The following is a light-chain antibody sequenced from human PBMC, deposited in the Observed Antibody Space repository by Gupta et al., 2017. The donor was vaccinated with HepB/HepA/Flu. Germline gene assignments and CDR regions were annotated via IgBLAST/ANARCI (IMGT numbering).Light chain of an antibody. Sequence: DIVMTQSPLSLPVTPGEPASISCRSSQSLLHSNGYNYLDWYLQKPGQSPQLLIYLGSNRASGGPDRFSGSGSGTDFTLKSSRGEAEDVGVYYGRQDLQTWTFGQGTKVEIK. CDR1: QSLLHSNGYNY. CDR2: LGS. CDR3: RQDLQTWT. J-gene: IGKJ1*01. V-gene: IGKV2-28*01.